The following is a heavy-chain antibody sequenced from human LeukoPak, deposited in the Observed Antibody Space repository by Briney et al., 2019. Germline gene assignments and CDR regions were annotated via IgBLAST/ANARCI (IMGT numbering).Heavy chain of an antibody. CDR3: VRGILSDDTLTGP. D-gene: IGHD3-9*01. V-gene: IGHV1-18*01. CDR1: GYTFSGNG. CDR2: ISTYNGDT. J-gene: IGHJ5*02. Sequence: ASVKVSCKTSGYTFSGNGINWVRQAPGQGLKWLGWISTYNGDTKYAQKLQGRVTMTTDTSTSTAYMELRSLKSDDTAVYYCVRGILSDDTLTGPWGQGTLVTVSS.